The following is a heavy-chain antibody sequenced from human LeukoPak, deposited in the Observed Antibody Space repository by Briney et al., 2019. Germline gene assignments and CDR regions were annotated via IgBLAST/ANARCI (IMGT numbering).Heavy chain of an antibody. CDR3: ARARVVTPLTGYTFRYFDY. J-gene: IGHJ4*02. CDR1: GGSISSYY. D-gene: IGHD3-9*01. Sequence: NPSETLSLTCTVSGGSISSYYWSWIRQPPGKGLEWIGYIYYSGSTNYNPSLKSRVTISVDTSKNQFSLKLSSVTAADTAVYYCARARVVTPLTGYTFRYFDYWGQGTLVTVSS. CDR2: IYYSGST. V-gene: IGHV4-59*08.